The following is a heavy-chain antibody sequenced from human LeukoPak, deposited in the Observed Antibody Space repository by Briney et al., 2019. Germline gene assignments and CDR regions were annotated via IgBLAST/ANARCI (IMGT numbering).Heavy chain of an antibody. Sequence: GASVKVSCKASGYTFTGYYMHWVRQAPGQGFEWMGWINPNSGGTNYAQKFQGRVTMTRDTSISTAYMELSRLRSDDTAVYYCSRNIAVAVHNWFDPWGQGTLVTVSS. V-gene: IGHV1-2*02. D-gene: IGHD6-19*01. J-gene: IGHJ5*02. CDR2: INPNSGGT. CDR3: SRNIAVAVHNWFDP. CDR1: GYTFTGYY.